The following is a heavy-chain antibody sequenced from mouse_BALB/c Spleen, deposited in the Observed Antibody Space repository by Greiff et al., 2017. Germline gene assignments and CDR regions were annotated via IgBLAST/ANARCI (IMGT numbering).Heavy chain of an antibody. CDR1: GFTFSSFG. V-gene: IGHV5-17*02. CDR2: ISSGSSTI. CDR3: ARKVLYAMDY. D-gene: IGHD2-14*01. J-gene: IGHJ4*01. Sequence: EVHLVESGGGLVQPGGSRKLSCAASGFTFSSFGMHWVRQAPEKGLEWVAYISSGSSTIYYADTVKGRFTISRDNPKNTLFLQMTSLRSEDTAMYYCARKVLYAMDYWGQGTSVTVSS.